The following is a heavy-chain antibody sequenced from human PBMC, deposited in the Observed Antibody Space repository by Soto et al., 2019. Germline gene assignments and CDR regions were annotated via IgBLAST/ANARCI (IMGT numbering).Heavy chain of an antibody. V-gene: IGHV3-30*18. J-gene: IGHJ3*02. D-gene: IGHD1-26*01. Sequence: QVQLVESGGGVVQPGRSLRLSCAASGFTFSSYGMHWVRQAPGKGLEWVAVISYDGSNKYYADSVKGRFTISRDNSKNTLYLQMNSLRAEDTAVYYCAKDLPSKGSYYEDDAFDIWGQGTMVTVSS. CDR2: ISYDGSNK. CDR1: GFTFSSYG. CDR3: AKDLPSKGSYYEDDAFDI.